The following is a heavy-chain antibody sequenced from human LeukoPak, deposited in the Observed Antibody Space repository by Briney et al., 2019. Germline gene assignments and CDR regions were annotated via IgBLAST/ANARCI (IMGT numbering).Heavy chain of an antibody. J-gene: IGHJ4*02. CDR1: GYTFTGYY. CDR3: ARVIDYDILTSYYYGFDY. Sequence: ASVKVSCKASGYTFTGYYMHWVRQAPGQGLEWMGRINPNSGGTNYAQKFQGRVTMTRDTSISTAYMELSRLRSDDTAVYYCARVIDYDILTSYYYGFDYWGQGTLVTVSS. D-gene: IGHD3-9*01. V-gene: IGHV1-2*06. CDR2: INPNSGGT.